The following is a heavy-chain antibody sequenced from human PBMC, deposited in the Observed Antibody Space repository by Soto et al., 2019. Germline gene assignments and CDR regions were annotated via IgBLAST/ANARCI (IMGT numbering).Heavy chain of an antibody. CDR1: GFTFSSYA. Sequence: GGSLRLSCAASGFTFSSYAMSWVRQAPGKGLEKVSAISGSGGSTYYADSVKGRFTISRDNSKNTLYLQMNSLRAEDTAVYFFSLVAPYYYDSSGYYFDAFDIWGQGTMVTVS. J-gene: IGHJ3*02. D-gene: IGHD3-22*01. CDR3: SLVAPYYYDSSGYYFDAFDI. V-gene: IGHV3-23*01. CDR2: ISGSGGST.